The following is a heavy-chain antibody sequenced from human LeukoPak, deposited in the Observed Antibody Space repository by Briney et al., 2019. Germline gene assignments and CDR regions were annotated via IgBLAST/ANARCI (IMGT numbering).Heavy chain of an antibody. CDR1: GFTFSSYA. CDR2: ISGGGGST. CDR3: AKDRYYASGSSYGNAFDI. D-gene: IGHD3-10*01. V-gene: IGHV3-23*01. Sequence: GGSLRLPCAASGFTFSSYAMSWVRQAPGKGLEWVSAISGGGGSTYYADSVKGRFTISRDNSKNTLYLQMNSLRAEDTAVYYCAKDRYYASGSSYGNAFDIWGQGTMVTVSS. J-gene: IGHJ3*02.